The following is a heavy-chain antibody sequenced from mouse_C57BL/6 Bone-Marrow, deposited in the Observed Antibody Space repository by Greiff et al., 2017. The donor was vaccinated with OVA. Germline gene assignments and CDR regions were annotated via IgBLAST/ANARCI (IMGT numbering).Heavy chain of an antibody. J-gene: IGHJ1*03. Sequence: QVQLQQPGAELVQPGASVKLSCKASGYTFTSYWMHWVQQRPGQGLEWIGMIRPNSGSSDYNEKFKSKATLTVDKSSSTAYMQLSSRASEDSAVYYCALLWYFDVWGTGTTVTVSS. V-gene: IGHV1-64*01. CDR2: IRPNSGSS. CDR1: GYTFTSYW. CDR3: ALLWYFDV.